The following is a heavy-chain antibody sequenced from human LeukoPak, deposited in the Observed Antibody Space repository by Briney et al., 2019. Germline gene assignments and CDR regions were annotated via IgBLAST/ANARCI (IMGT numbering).Heavy chain of an antibody. CDR3: ARDFSGRGDAFDI. V-gene: IGHV3-23*01. D-gene: IGHD1-26*01. CDR1: GFTFRSYA. CDR2: VSGGGGST. J-gene: IGHJ3*02. Sequence: PGGSLRLSCAASGFTFRSYAMSWVRQAPGKGLEWVSAVSGGGGSTYYADSVKGRFTISRDNSKNTLYLQMNSLRVEDTAVYYCARDFSGRGDAFDIWGQGTTVTVSS.